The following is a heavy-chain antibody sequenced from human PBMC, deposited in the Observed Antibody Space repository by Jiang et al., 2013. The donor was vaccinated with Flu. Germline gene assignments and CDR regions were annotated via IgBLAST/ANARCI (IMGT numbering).Heavy chain of an antibody. J-gene: IGHJ4*02. V-gene: IGHV3-30*18. CDR2: ISYDGSNK. CDR3: AKEGVEWLVINY. CDR1: GFTFSSYG. Sequence: VQLVESGGGVVQPGRSLRLSCAASGFTFSSYGMHWVRQAPGKGLEWVAVISYDGSNKYYADSVKGRFTISRDNSKNTLYLQMNSLRAEDTAVYYCAKEGVEWLVINYWGQGTLGHRLL. D-gene: IGHD6-19*01.